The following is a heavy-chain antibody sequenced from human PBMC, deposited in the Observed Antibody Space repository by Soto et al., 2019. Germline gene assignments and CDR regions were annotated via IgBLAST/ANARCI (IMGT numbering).Heavy chain of an antibody. Sequence: ASVKVSCKASGYTFTSYGISWVRQAPGQGLEWMGWISAYNGNTNYAQKLQGRVTMTTDTSTSTAYMELRSLRSDDTAVYYCARVVGYYDSSGYSDYWGQGTLVTVSS. CDR1: GYTFTSYG. CDR3: ARVVGYYDSSGYSDY. D-gene: IGHD3-22*01. V-gene: IGHV1-18*01. J-gene: IGHJ4*02. CDR2: ISAYNGNT.